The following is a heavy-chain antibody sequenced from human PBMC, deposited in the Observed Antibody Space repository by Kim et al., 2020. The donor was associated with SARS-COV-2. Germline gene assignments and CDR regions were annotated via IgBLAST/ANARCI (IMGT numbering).Heavy chain of an antibody. CDR1: GFTFSSYA. Sequence: GGSLRLSCAASGFTFSSYAMHWVRQAPGKGLEWVAVISYDGSNKYYADSVKGRFTISRDNSKNTLYLQMNSLRAEDTAVYYCARDGTINSGWYYYYYYM. V-gene: IGHV3-30-3*01. CDR2: ISYDGSNK. CDR3: ARDGTINSGWYYYYYYM. D-gene: IGHD6-19*01. J-gene: IGHJ6*03.